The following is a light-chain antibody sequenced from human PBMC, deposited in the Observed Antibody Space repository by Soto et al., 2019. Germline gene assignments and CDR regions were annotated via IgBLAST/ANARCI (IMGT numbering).Light chain of an antibody. CDR1: QSVSSSY. CDR2: GAS. J-gene: IGKJ5*01. V-gene: IGKV3-20*01. Sequence: EIVLTQSPGTLSLSPGERATLSCMASQSVSSSYLAWYQQKPGQGPRLLIYGASSRATGIPDTFSGSGSGTDFTLTISRREPQDFAVDYWQQDDSSPRLNFGQGTRLEIK. CDR3: QQDDSSPRLN.